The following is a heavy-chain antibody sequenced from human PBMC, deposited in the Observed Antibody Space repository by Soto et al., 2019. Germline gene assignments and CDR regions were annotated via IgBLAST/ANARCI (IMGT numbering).Heavy chain of an antibody. CDR1: GGSFSGYY. CDR3: ARGRFKKARGVNGPYYYYYSGMDV. J-gene: IGHJ6*02. D-gene: IGHD3-10*01. CDR2: INHSGST. Sequence: PSETLSLTCAVYGGSFSGYYWIWIRQPPGKGLEWIGEINHSGSTNYNPSLKSRVTISVDTSKNQFSLKLSSVTAADTAVYYCARGRFKKARGVNGPYYYYYSGMDVWGQGTTVTVSS. V-gene: IGHV4-34*01.